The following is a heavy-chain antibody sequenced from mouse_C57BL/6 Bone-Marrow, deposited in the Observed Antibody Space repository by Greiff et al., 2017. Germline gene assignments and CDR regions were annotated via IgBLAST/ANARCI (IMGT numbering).Heavy chain of an antibody. CDR1: GFTFSDYG. J-gene: IGHJ1*03. Sequence: EVKLVESGGGLVQPGGSLKLSCAASGFTFSDYGMAWVRQAPRKGPEWVAFISNLAYSIYYADTVTGRFTISRENAKNTLYLEMSSLRSEDTAMYYCARLLLRLYWYFDVWGTGTTVTVSS. D-gene: IGHD2-4*01. CDR2: ISNLAYSI. V-gene: IGHV5-15*01. CDR3: ARLLLRLYWYFDV.